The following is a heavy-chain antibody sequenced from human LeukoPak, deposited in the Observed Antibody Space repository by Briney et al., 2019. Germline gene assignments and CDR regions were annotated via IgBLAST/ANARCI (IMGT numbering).Heavy chain of an antibody. D-gene: IGHD6-13*01. Sequence: QTGGSLRLSCAASGFTFSSYWMSWVRQAPGEGLEWVANIKQDGSEKYYVDSVKGRFTISRDNAKNSLYLQMNSLRAEDTAVYYCARDRGLIAAAHFDYWGQGTLVTVSS. V-gene: IGHV3-7*01. CDR2: IKQDGSEK. J-gene: IGHJ4*02. CDR3: ARDRGLIAAAHFDY. CDR1: GFTFSSYW.